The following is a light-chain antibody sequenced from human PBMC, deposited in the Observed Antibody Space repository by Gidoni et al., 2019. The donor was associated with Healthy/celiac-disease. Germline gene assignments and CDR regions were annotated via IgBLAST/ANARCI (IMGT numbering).Light chain of an antibody. V-gene: IGLV3-1*01. Sequence: SYELTQPPSVSVSPGQTASITCSGDKLGDKYACWYQQKPGQSPLLVIYQDSKRLSGIPERFSGSNSGNTATLTISGTQAMDEADYYCQAWDSSTVLFGGGTKLTVL. CDR2: QDS. CDR1: KLGDKY. J-gene: IGLJ2*01. CDR3: QAWDSSTVL.